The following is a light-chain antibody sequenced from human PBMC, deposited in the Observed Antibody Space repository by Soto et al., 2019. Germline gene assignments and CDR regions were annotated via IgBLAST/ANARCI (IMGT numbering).Light chain of an antibody. J-gene: IGLJ2*01. CDR1: SSDVGDYNY. CDR2: EVS. CDR3: SSFAGSPVV. Sequence: QSALTQPPSASGSLGQSVTIPCTGTSSDVGDYNYFSWYQQHPGKVPKLMIYEVSKRPSGVPDRFSGSKSGNTASLTVSGLQAEDEADYYCSSFAGSPVVFGGGTKVTVL. V-gene: IGLV2-8*01.